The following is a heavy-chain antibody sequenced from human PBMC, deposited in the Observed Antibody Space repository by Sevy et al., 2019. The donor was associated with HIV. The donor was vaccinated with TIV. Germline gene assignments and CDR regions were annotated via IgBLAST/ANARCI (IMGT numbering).Heavy chain of an antibody. J-gene: IGHJ5*02. CDR3: ARAPPVRSGDDSLNWFDP. Sequence: SETLSLTCTVSGGSISAYYWSWIRQPPGKGLEWIGYIYYTGSTNYNPSLKTRVTMSVDTSKNQFSLKLSSVIAADTAVYYCARAPPVRSGDDSLNWFDPWGQGTLVTVSS. V-gene: IGHV4-59*01. CDR2: IYYTGST. D-gene: IGHD5-12*01. CDR1: GGSISAYY.